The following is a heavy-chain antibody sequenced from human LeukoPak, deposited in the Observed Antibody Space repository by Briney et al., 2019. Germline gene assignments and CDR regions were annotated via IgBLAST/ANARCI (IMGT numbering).Heavy chain of an antibody. V-gene: IGHV3-74*01. CDR1: GFTFSSYA. CDR2: INSDGSST. J-gene: IGHJ4*02. Sequence: GGSLRLSCAASGFTFSSYAMHWVRHAPGKGLVWVSRINSDGSSTTYADSVKGRFTISRDNAKNTLYLQMNSLRAEDTAVYYCARVPSTQWLVYYFDYWGQGTLVTVSS. CDR3: ARVPSTQWLVYYFDY. D-gene: IGHD6-19*01.